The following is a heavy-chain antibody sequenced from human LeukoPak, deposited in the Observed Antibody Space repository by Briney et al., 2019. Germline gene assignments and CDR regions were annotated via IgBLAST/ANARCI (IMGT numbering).Heavy chain of an antibody. V-gene: IGHV3-21*01. CDR3: ARGPSSSGLDY. D-gene: IGHD6-6*01. CDR2: ISSSSGSTI. J-gene: IGHJ4*02. CDR1: GFTFSSYS. Sequence: KAGGSLRLSCAAPGFTFSSYSMNWVRQAPGKGLEWVSSISSSSGSTIYYADSVKGRFTISRDNAKNSLYLQMNSLRAEDTAVYYCARGPSSSGLDYWGQGTLVTVSS.